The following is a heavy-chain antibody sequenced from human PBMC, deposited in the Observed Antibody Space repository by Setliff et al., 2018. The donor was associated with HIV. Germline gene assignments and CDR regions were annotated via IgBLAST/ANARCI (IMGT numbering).Heavy chain of an antibody. CDR3: ARDNVRGPTNAMDV. CDR1: GYRFSTFG. V-gene: IGHV1-18*01. CDR2: ISGYNADT. Sequence: VASVKVSCKAPGYRFSTFGISWVRQAPGQGLEWMGWISGYNADTDYAQKFQGRVSMTTDISTNTAYMELRSLRSDDTAVYYCARDNVRGPTNAMDVWGQGTTVTVSS. J-gene: IGHJ6*02. D-gene: IGHD3-10*01.